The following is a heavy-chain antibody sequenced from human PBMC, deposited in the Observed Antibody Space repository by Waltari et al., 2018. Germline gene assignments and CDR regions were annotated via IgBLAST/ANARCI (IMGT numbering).Heavy chain of an antibody. CDR1: GVSISSGRLH. CDR3: ARMTGSGLFDY. CDR2: IYTNGRT. V-gene: IGHV4-61*02. J-gene: IGHJ4*02. D-gene: IGHD3-9*01. Sequence: QVQLQGSGPGLVKPSQTLSLTCTVSGVSISSGRLHWRWIRQTAGKGLEWIGHIYTNGRTDYNPSLRSRVTISVDTSKSEFSLKLSSVTAADTALYFCARMTGSGLFDYWGQETLVTVSS.